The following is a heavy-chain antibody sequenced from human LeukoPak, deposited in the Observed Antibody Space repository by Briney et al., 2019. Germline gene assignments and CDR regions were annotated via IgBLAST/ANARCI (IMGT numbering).Heavy chain of an antibody. CDR1: GFTFSSYA. CDR3: ARGVAVAGTEG. CDR2: ISYDGSNK. V-gene: IGHV3-30-3*01. D-gene: IGHD6-19*01. Sequence: HPGGSLRLSCAASGFTFSSYAMHWVRQAPGKGLEWVAVISYDGSNKYYADSVKGRFTISRDNSKNTLYLQMNSLRAEDTAVYYCARGVAVAGTEGWGQGTLVTVSS. J-gene: IGHJ4*02.